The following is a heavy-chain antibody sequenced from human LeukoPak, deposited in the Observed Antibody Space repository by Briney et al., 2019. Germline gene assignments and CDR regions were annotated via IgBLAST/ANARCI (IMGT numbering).Heavy chain of an antibody. V-gene: IGHV4-38-2*02. J-gene: IGHJ4*02. Sequence: PSETLSLTCTVSGYSISSGYYWGWIRQPPGKGLEWIGSIYHSGSTYYNPSLKSRVTISVDTSKNQFSLKLSSVTAADTAVYYCARATMIVVVTRYYFDYWGQGTLVTVSS. CDR1: GYSISSGYY. CDR2: IYHSGST. D-gene: IGHD3-22*01. CDR3: ARATMIVVVTRYYFDY.